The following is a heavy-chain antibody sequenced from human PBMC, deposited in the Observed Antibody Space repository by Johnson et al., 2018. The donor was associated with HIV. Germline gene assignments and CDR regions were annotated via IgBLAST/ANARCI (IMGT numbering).Heavy chain of an antibody. V-gene: IGHV3-64*07. CDR3: ARGSYDGDAFDI. CDR2: ISSNGGKT. Sequence: EVQLVESGGGLVQPGGSLRLSCAASRFTFSAYPMHWVRQAPGKGLEYVSAISSNGGKTYYVDSVKGRFTISRENAKNSLYLQLNSLRAGDTALYYCARGSYDGDAFDIWGQGTMVTVSS. CDR1: RFTFSAYP. J-gene: IGHJ3*02. D-gene: IGHD1-26*01.